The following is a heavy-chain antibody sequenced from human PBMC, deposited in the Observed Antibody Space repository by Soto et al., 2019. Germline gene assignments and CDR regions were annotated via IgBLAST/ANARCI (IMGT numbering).Heavy chain of an antibody. CDR3: VRPNVPDVTDAFDI. J-gene: IGHJ3*02. Sequence: QVQLQESGPGLVKPSQTLSLTCTVSGGSISSGGYYWSWIRQHPGKGLEWIGYIYYSGSTYYNPSLKSRVTISVDTSKNQFSLKLSSVTAADTAVYYCVRPNVPDVTDAFDIWGQGTMVTVSS. CDR2: IYYSGST. CDR1: GGSISSGGYY. V-gene: IGHV4-31*03. D-gene: IGHD3-16*01.